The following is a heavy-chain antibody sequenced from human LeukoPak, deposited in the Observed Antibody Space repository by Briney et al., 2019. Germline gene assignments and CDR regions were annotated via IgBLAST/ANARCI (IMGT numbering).Heavy chain of an antibody. D-gene: IGHD1-20*01. Sequence: GGSLRLSCTASGFTFGDYAMSWVRQAPGKGLEWVGFIRSKAYGGTTEYAASVKGRFTISRADSKSIAYLQMNSLKTEDTAVYYCTRDHITGTTLEFDYWGQGTLVTVSS. CDR2: IRSKAYGGTT. J-gene: IGHJ4*02. V-gene: IGHV3-49*04. CDR3: TRDHITGTTLEFDY. CDR1: GFTFGDYA.